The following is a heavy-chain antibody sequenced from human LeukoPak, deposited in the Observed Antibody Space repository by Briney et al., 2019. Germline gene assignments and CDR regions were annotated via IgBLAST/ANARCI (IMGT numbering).Heavy chain of an antibody. J-gene: IGHJ5*02. CDR3: ARAPAGSGSYYNPNNWFDP. V-gene: IGHV4-39*07. CDR2: IYYSGST. Sequence: SETLSLTCTVSGGSISSSSYYWDWIRQPPGTGLEWIGNIYYSGSTNYNPSLKSRVTISVDTSKNQFSLKLSSVTAADTAVYYCARAPAGSGSYYNPNNWFDPWGQGTLVTVSS. CDR1: GGSISSSSYY. D-gene: IGHD3-10*01.